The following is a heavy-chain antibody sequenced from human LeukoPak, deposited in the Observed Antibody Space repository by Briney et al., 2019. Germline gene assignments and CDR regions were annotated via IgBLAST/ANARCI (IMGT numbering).Heavy chain of an antibody. CDR2: ISTNTTTI. CDR3: ARDPTSSWETAFDI. V-gene: IGHV3-48*04. J-gene: IGHJ3*02. D-gene: IGHD1-26*01. CDR1: GFTFKFYS. Sequence: GGSLRLSCAASGFTFKFYSMNWVRQAPGKGLEWVSYISTNTTTIYYADSVKGRFTISRDNAKNSLYLQMNSLRAEDTAVYYCARDPTSSWETAFDIWGQGTMVTVSS.